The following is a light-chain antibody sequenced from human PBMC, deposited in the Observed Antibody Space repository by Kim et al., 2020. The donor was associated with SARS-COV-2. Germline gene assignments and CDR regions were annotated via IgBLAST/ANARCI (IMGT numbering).Light chain of an antibody. J-gene: IGKJ4*01. Sequence: GDSVTITCRASQSISRWLVWYQQKPGTAPKLLIYTASTLENGVPSRFSGSGSGTEFTLTITSLQPDDFATYYCQQYNAYPLTFGGGTKVDIK. CDR3: QQYNAYPLT. CDR2: TAS. CDR1: QSISRW. V-gene: IGKV1-5*03.